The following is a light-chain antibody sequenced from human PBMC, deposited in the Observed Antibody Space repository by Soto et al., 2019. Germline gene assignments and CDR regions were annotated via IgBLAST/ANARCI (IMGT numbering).Light chain of an antibody. V-gene: IGKV1-5*01. CDR2: DAS. CDR3: QQYYNYPRT. Sequence: EIRVNNALSTLAAYIGDSLTITCGASQSIGRWLAWYQQKPGKAPKVLIYDASTLKSGVPSRFSGSGSGTDFTLTIRRLQSEDFATYCCQQYYNYPRTFG. J-gene: IGKJ2*01. CDR1: QSIGRW.